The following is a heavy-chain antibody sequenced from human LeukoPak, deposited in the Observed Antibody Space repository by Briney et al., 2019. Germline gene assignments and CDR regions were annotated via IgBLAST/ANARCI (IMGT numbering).Heavy chain of an antibody. CDR3: AREAPVIYYYGSGSYFDY. J-gene: IGHJ4*02. CDR1: GYTFTSYD. D-gene: IGHD3-10*01. CDR2: MNPNSGNT. Sequence: ASVEVSCKASGYTFTSYDINWVRQATGQGLEWMGWMNPNSGNTGYAQKFQGRVTMTRNTSISTAYMELSSLRSEDTAVYYCAREAPVIYYYGSGSYFDYWGQGTLVTVSS. V-gene: IGHV1-8*01.